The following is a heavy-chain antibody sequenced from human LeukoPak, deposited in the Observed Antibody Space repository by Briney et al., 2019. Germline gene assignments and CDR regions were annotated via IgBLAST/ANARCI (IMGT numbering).Heavy chain of an antibody. CDR1: GFTFSSFE. J-gene: IGHJ4*02. D-gene: IGHD5-18*01. V-gene: IGHV3-7*01. CDR3: ARSQLWLIDY. CDR2: IKQDGSEK. Sequence: PGGSLRLSCAASGFTFSSFEMNWVRQAPGKGLEWVANIKQDGSEKYYVDSVKGRFTISRDNAKNSLYLQMNSLRAEDTAVYYCARSQLWLIDYWGQGTLITVSS.